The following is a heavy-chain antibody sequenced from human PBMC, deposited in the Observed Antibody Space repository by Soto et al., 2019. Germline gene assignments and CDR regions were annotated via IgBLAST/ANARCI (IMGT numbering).Heavy chain of an antibody. CDR1: GGSISRYY. J-gene: IGHJ6*02. CDR2: IYYSGST. CDR3: GRGRIVVVPAALKRHGMDV. D-gene: IGHD2-2*01. Sequence: SETLSLTCTVSGGSISRYYGGWIRQPPGKGLEWIGHIYYSGSTNYNPSLKSRVTISVDTSKNQFSLKPSSVTAADTAVYYCGRGRIVVVPAALKRHGMDVWGQGTTVTVSS. V-gene: IGHV4-59*12.